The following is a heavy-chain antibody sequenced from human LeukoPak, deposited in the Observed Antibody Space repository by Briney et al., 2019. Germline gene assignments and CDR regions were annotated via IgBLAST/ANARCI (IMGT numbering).Heavy chain of an antibody. CDR3: ARGQGDYDILTSAPYYYFDY. V-gene: IGHV1-2*02. D-gene: IGHD3-9*01. CDR2: INPNSGGT. Sequence: ASVKVSCKASGYTFTGYYMHWVRQAPGQGLEWMGWINPNSGGTNYAQKFQGRVTMTRDTSISTAYMELSRLRSDETAVYYCARGQGDYDILTSAPYYYFDYWGHGTLVTVSS. J-gene: IGHJ4*01. CDR1: GYTFTGYY.